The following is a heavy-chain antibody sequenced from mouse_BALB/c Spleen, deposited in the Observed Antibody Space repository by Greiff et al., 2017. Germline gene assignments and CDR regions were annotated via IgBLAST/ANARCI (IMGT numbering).Heavy chain of an antibody. CDR3: ARGRYDGYLHFDY. D-gene: IGHD2-3*01. CDR1: GYSITSDYA. J-gene: IGHJ2*01. CDR2: ISYSGST. V-gene: IGHV3-2*02. Sequence: EVKLQESGPGLVKPSQSLSLTCTVTGYSITSDYAWNWIRQFPGNKLEWMGYISYSGSTSYNPSLKSRISITRDTSKNQFFLQLNSVTTEDTATYYCARGRYDGYLHFDYWGQGTTLTVSS.